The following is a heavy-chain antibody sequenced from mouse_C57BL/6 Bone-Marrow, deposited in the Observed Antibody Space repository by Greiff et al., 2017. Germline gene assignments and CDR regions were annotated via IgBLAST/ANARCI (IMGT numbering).Heavy chain of an antibody. CDR3: ARSIDY. CDR1: GYTFTSYW. V-gene: IGHV1-59*01. J-gene: IGHJ2*01. Sequence: VKLQESGAELVRPGTSVKLSCKASGYTFTSYWMHWVKQRPGQGLEWIGVIDPSDSYTNYNQKFKGKATLTVDTSSSTAYMQLSSLTSEDTAVYYCARSIDYWGKGTTLTVSS. CDR2: IDPSDSYT.